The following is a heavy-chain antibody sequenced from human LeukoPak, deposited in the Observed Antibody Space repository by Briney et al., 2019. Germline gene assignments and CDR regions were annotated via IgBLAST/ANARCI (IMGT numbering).Heavy chain of an antibody. CDR2: IDQNGNT. J-gene: IGHJ5*02. CDR3: ARDQVAAAGKVDP. V-gene: IGHV4-39*02. Sequence: SETLSLTCSVSGGSIISNSYWGWVRQPPGKGLEWIGTIDQNGNTYFDPSFQSRVTISIDTSKNQFSLRLNSITAADTAIYYCARDQVAAAGKVDPWGQGTQVTVSS. CDR1: GGSIISNSY. D-gene: IGHD6-13*01.